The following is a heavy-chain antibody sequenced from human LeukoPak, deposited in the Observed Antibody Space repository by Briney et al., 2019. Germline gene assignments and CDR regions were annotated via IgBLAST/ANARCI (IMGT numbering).Heavy chain of an antibody. CDR2: IYNSGST. V-gene: IGHV4-59*01. Sequence: PSETLSLTCTVSGGSISGYYWSWIRQPPGKGLEWIGYIYNSGSTNYNPSLKSRVTISVDTSKNQFSLKLRSVTAADTAVYYCARGTWVPSLVVINYYFDYWGQGTLVTVSS. CDR3: ARGTWVPSLVVINYYFDY. J-gene: IGHJ4*02. D-gene: IGHD3-22*01. CDR1: GGSISGYY.